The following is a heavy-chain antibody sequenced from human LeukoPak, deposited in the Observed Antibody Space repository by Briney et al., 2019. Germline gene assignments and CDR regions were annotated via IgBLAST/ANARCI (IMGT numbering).Heavy chain of an antibody. V-gene: IGHV1-2*02. Sequence: ASVKVSCKASGYTFTGYYVHWVRQVPGQGLEWMGWINPNSSATNFPQKFQGRVTLTRDTSITTAYMELSSLRSDDTAVYYCARVLKDGYNNGNFQHWGQGTLVTVSS. CDR2: INPNSSAT. CDR3: ARVLKDGYNNGNFQH. D-gene: IGHD5-24*01. J-gene: IGHJ1*01. CDR1: GYTFTGYY.